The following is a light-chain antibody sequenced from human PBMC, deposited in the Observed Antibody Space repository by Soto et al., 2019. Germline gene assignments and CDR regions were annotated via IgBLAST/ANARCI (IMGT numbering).Light chain of an antibody. J-gene: IGKJ2*01. V-gene: IGKV3-15*01. CDR1: QSISSN. CDR2: GAF. CDR3: QQYNNWPPLYT. Sequence: EIVMTQSPATLSVSPGERATLFCRASQSISSNLAWYQQKPGQAPRLLIYGAFTRVTGIPARFSGSGSGTEFTLTISSLQSEDFAVYYCQQYNNWPPLYTFGQGTKLEIK.